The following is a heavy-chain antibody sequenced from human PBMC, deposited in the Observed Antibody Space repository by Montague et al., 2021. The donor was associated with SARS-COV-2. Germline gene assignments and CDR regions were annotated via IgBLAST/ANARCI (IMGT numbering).Heavy chain of an antibody. J-gene: IGHJ2*01. D-gene: IGHD3-22*01. CDR3: ARRGYYDSAGYHWHLDL. CDR1: GGSINDHY. Sequence: SETLSLTCTVSGGSINDHYRSWIRQSPGKGLEWIGYISSNGKTNYNPSPKSRVTLSADASRNEFSLKLDSVTAADTAVYFCARRGYYDSAGYHWHLDLWGRGTLVTVSS. CDR2: ISSNGKT. V-gene: IGHV4-4*09.